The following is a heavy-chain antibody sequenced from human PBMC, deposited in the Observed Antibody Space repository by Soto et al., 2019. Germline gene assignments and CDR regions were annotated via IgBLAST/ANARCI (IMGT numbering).Heavy chain of an antibody. CDR1: GYTLTELS. CDR3: ATEVLGYCSGGSCNWLGP. Sequence: ASVKVSCKVSGYTLTELSMHWVRQAPGKGLEWMGGFDPEDGETIYAQKFQGRVTMTEDTSTDTAYMELSSLRSEDTAVYYCATEVLGYCSGGSCNWLGPWGQGTLVTVSS. CDR2: FDPEDGET. D-gene: IGHD2-15*01. J-gene: IGHJ5*02. V-gene: IGHV1-24*01.